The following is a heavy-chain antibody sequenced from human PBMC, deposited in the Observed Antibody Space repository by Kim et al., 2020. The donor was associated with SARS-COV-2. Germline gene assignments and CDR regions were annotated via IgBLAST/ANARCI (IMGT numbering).Heavy chain of an antibody. D-gene: IGHD4-17*01. J-gene: IGHJ6*02. V-gene: IGHV4-59*01. Sequence: SETLSLTCTVSGGSISSYYWSWIRQPPGKGLEWIGYIYYSGSTNYNPSLKSRVTISVDTSKNQFSLKLSSVTAADTAVYYCARSRAVTDCGDYTPEPGGYYGMAVWGQGTTVTVSS. CDR2: IYYSGST. CDR3: ARSRAVTDCGDYTPEPGGYYGMAV. CDR1: GGSISSYY.